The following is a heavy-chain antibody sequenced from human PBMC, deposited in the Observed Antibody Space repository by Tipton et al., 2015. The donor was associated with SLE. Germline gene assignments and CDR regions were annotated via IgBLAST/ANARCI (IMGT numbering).Heavy chain of an antibody. V-gene: IGHV4-59*01. CDR3: TRGVALDV. J-gene: IGHJ6*02. D-gene: IGHD3-16*01. CDR2: IYYSGST. CDR1: GCSISSYY. Sequence: LSLTCTVSGCSISSYYWSWIRQPPGKGLEWIGYIYYSGSTNYNPSLKSRVTISVDTSKNQFSLKLSSVTAADTAVYYCTRGVALDVWGQGTTVTVSS.